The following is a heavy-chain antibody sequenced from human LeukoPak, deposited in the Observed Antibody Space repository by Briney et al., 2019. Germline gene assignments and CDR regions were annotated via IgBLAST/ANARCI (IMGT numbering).Heavy chain of an antibody. J-gene: IGHJ4*02. CDR1: GGSISSYY. CDR2: IYTSGST. Sequence: PSETLSLTCTVSGGSISSYYWSWIRQPAGKGLEWIGRIYTSGSTNYNPSLKSRVTMSVDTSKNQFSLKLSSVTAADTAVYYCARVLRGAVTGGYYFDYWGQGTLVTVSS. D-gene: IGHD1-26*01. V-gene: IGHV4-4*07. CDR3: ARVLRGAVTGGYYFDY.